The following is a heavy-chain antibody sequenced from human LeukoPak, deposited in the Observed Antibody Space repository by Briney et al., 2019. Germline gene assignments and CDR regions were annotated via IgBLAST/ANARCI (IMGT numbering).Heavy chain of an antibody. J-gene: IGHJ4*02. Sequence: KASETLSLTCAVYGGSFSGYYWSWIRQPPGKGLEWIGEINHSGSTNYNPSLKSRVTISVDTSKNQFSLKLSSVTAADTAVYYCARRRTTVTSFDYWGQGTLVTVSS. CDR3: ARRRTTVTSFDY. V-gene: IGHV4-34*01. D-gene: IGHD4-11*01. CDR1: GGSFSGYY. CDR2: INHSGST.